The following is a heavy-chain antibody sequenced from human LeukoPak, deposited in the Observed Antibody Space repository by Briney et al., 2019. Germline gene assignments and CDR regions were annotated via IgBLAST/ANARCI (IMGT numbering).Heavy chain of an antibody. Sequence: GGSLRLSCAASGFTHSSYWMHWVRQAPGKGLVWVSGINGDGGSTRYADSVKGRFIITRDNAKNMLYLQMNSLRAEDTAVYYCASMNGHAFDIWGQGTRVTVSS. CDR3: ASMNGHAFDI. CDR1: GFTHSSYW. V-gene: IGHV3-74*01. CDR2: INGDGGST. J-gene: IGHJ3*02. D-gene: IGHD2-8*01.